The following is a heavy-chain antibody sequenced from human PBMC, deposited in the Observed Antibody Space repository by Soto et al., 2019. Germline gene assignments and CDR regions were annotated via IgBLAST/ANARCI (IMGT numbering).Heavy chain of an antibody. CDR3: ARIGGSYYMYFDL. CDR1: GGSISSYY. D-gene: IGHD1-26*01. Sequence: QVQLQESGPGLVKPSETLSLTCTVSGGSISSYYWSWIRQPPGKGLEWIGCIYYSGSTNYNPSLKSRVTISVDTSKNQFSLKLSSVTAADTAVYYCARIGGSYYMYFDLWGRGTLVTVSS. CDR2: IYYSGST. J-gene: IGHJ2*01. V-gene: IGHV4-59*01.